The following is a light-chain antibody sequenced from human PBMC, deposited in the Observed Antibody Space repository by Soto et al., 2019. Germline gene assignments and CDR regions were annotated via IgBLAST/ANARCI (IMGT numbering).Light chain of an antibody. Sequence: DIVPTQSPDSLAVSLGGRATIKCKSSQSVLYSSNGKNYLAWYQQKPGKAPKLLIYAASTLQSGVPSGFSGSGSGTDFTLTISCLQSEDFATYYCQQYYSYPPITFGQGTRLEIK. CDR1: QSVLYSSNGKNY. CDR3: QQYYSYPPIT. V-gene: IGKV4-1*01. J-gene: IGKJ5*01. CDR2: AAS.